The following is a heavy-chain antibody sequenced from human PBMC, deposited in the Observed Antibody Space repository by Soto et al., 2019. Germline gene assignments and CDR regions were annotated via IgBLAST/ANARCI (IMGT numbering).Heavy chain of an antibody. CDR3: ARLDSRKGHYYDY. CDR1: GDSISSYS. V-gene: IGHV4-59*08. CDR2: MYYTGST. J-gene: IGHJ4*02. D-gene: IGHD2-21*01. Sequence: SETLSLTCTVSGDSISSYSWTWIRQPPGRRLEWIGYMYYTGSTNYNPSLKSRVSISVDTSKNQFSLKLRSVTAEDSAVYYCARLDSRKGHYYDYWGQGTLVTVSS.